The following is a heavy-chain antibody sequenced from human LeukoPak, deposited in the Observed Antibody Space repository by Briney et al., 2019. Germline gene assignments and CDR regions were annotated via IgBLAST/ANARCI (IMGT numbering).Heavy chain of an antibody. J-gene: IGHJ4*02. CDR1: GYTFTGYY. Sequence: GASVKVSCKASGYTFTGYYMHWVRQAPGQGLEWMGWTNPNSGGTNYAQKFQGRVTMTRDTSISTAYMELSRLRSDDTAVYYCARGSYYYDSSGYPSSVYFDYWGQGTLVTVSS. D-gene: IGHD3-22*01. CDR2: TNPNSGGT. CDR3: ARGSYYYDSSGYPSSVYFDY. V-gene: IGHV1-2*02.